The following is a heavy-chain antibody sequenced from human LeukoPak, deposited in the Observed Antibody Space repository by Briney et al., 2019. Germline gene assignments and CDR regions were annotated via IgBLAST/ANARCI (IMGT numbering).Heavy chain of an antibody. D-gene: IGHD3-9*01. J-gene: IGHJ4*02. V-gene: IGHV4-34*01. CDR3: ATVNGFNDY. Sequence: SETLSLTCAVYGDFFSGYYWSWIRQPPGKGLEWIGEINHSGSTNYNPSLKSRVTISLDTSKNQFSLKLSSVTAADTAVYYCATVNGFNDYWGQGTLVTVSS. CDR2: INHSGST. CDR1: GDFFSGYY.